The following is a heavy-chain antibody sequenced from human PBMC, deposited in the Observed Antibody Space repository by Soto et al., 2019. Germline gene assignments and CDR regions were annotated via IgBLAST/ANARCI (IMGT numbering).Heavy chain of an antibody. CDR2: IYHSGSA. Sequence: SETLSLTCTVSGGSISSGDYYWSWIRQPPGKGLEWIGYIYHSGSAIYTPSLKSRVTLSLDESKNEFSLNVDSVTAADTAVYYCARSVILTGGSYKGLIGLHYFDTWGPGTLVTVSS. CDR1: GGSISSGDYY. J-gene: IGHJ4*02. CDR3: ARSVILTGGSYKGLIGLHYFDT. D-gene: IGHD3-9*01. V-gene: IGHV4-30-4*01.